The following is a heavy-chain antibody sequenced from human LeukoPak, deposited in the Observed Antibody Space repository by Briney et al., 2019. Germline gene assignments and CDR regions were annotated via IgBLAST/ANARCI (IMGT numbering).Heavy chain of an antibody. J-gene: IGHJ4*02. CDR1: GFTFSSYA. D-gene: IGHD2-21*02. Sequence: PGGSLRLXCAASGFTFSSYAMSWVRQAPGKGLEWVSAISGSGGSTYYADSVKGRFTISRDNSKDTLYLQMNSLRAEDTAVYYCAKVPYCGGDCYLYFDYWGQGTLVTVSS. CDR3: AKVPYCGGDCYLYFDY. V-gene: IGHV3-23*01. CDR2: ISGSGGST.